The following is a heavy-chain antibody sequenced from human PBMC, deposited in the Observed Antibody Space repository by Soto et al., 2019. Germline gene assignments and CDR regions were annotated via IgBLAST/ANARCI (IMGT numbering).Heavy chain of an antibody. CDR2: INSDGSST. D-gene: IGHD6-13*01. Sequence: PGGSLRLSCAASGFTFSSYWMHWVRQAPGKGLVWVSRINSDGSSTSYADSVKGRFTISRDNAKNTLYLQMNSLRAEDTAVYYCARERGKAAAVHFDYWGQGTLVTAPQ. CDR1: GFTFSSYW. CDR3: ARERGKAAAVHFDY. J-gene: IGHJ4*02. V-gene: IGHV3-74*01.